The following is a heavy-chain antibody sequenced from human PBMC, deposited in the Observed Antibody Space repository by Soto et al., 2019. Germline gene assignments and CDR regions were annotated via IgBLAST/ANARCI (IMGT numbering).Heavy chain of an antibody. CDR3: ARGIAAAVYYYYYGMDV. V-gene: IGHV6-1*01. J-gene: IGHJ6*02. CDR1: GDSVSSNSAA. D-gene: IGHD6-13*01. Sequence: SPTLSLTCAISGDSVSSNSAAWNWIRQSPSRGLEWLGRTYYRSKWYNDYAVSVKSRITINPDTSKNQSSLQLNSVTPEDTAVYYCARGIAAAVYYYYYGMDVWGQGTTVTVSS. CDR2: TYYRSKWYN.